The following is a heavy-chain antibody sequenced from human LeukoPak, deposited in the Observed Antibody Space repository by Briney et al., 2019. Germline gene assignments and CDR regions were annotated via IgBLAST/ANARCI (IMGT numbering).Heavy chain of an antibody. CDR3: ATATGSFYYYGMDV. CDR2: ISAYNGNT. D-gene: IGHD3-9*01. V-gene: IGHV1-18*01. CDR1: GYTFTSYG. Sequence: ASVKVSCKASGYTFTSYGISWVRQAPGQGLEWMGWISAYNGNTNYAQKLQGRVTMTEDTSTDTAYMELSSLRSEDTAVYYCATATGSFYYYGMDVWGQGPRSPSP. J-gene: IGHJ6*02.